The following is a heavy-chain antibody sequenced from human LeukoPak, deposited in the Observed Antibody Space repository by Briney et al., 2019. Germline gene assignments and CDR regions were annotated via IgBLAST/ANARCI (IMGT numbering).Heavy chain of an antibody. J-gene: IGHJ4*02. CDR3: TTENLFY. V-gene: IGHV3-15*01. Sequence: KSGGSLRLSCAASGFTFSTAWMSWVRQAPGKGLEWVGRIKSKVDGATTDYAAPVKGRFTISRDDSKNTLYLQMNSLKTEDTAVYYCTTENLFYWGQGTLVTVSS. CDR1: GFTFSTAW. CDR2: IKSKVDGATT.